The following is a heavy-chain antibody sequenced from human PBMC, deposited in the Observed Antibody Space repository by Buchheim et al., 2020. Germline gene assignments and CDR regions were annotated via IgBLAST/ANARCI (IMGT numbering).Heavy chain of an antibody. Sequence: EVQLAVSGGGLVQPGGSLRLSCTGSGFSFNRYWMTWVRQAPGKGLEWVATIKQDGTEKYYVNSMRGRVIASRDNAKHAVFVHRSSLADEDTGVYYCARHTGVDSGLDVWGQGT. CDR3: ARHTGVDSGLDV. J-gene: IGHJ6*02. CDR1: GFSFNRYW. V-gene: IGHV3-7*01. CDR2: IKQDGTEK. D-gene: IGHD2-8*02.